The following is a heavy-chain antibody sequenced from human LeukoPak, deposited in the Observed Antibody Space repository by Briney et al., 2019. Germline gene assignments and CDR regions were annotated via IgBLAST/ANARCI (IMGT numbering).Heavy chain of an antibody. CDR1: GFTFSSYA. D-gene: IGHD1-26*01. V-gene: IGHV3-23*01. CDR2: ISGSGGAT. J-gene: IGHJ4*02. CDR3: AKNGGSYHTEFDY. Sequence: PGGSLTLSCAASGFTFSSYAMSWVRQAPGKGLEWVSAISGSGGATYYADSVKGRFTISRDNSKNTLYLQMNSLRAEDTAVYYCAKNGGSYHTEFDYWGQGTLVTVSS.